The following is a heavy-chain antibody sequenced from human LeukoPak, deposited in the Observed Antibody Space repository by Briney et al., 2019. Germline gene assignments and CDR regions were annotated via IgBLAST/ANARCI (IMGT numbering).Heavy chain of an antibody. CDR1: GFTFNSYG. CDR2: ISYDGSKI. CDR3: AKGGSASYYDC. J-gene: IGHJ4*02. D-gene: IGHD6-19*01. Sequence: GGSLRLSCAASGFTFNSYGMHWVRQAPGKGLEWVAYISYDGSKIYHADSVKGRFTISRDNSKYTLYGQMISLGPEDTAVYYCAKGGSASYYDCWGQGTLVTVSS. V-gene: IGHV3-30*02.